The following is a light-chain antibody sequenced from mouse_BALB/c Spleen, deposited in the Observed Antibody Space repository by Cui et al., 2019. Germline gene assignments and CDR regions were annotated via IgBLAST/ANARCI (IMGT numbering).Light chain of an antibody. J-gene: IGKJ5*01. CDR1: SSVSY. CDR2: STS. V-gene: IGKV4-57*01. CDR3: QQRSSYPLT. Sequence: QIVITQSSATMSASPGEKVTITCSASSSVSYMHWFQQKPGTSPKLWIYSTSNLASGVPARFSGSGSGTSYSLTISRMEAEDAATYYCQQRSSYPLTFGAGTKLELK.